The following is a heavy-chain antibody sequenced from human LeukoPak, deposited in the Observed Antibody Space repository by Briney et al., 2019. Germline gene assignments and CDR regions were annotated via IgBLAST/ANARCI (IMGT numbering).Heavy chain of an antibody. Sequence: GGSLRLSCAGSAFTFSNYWMHWVRQAPGKGLVWVSGINRDGSGTSYADSVKGRFTISRDNAKNTLYLQMNSLRAEDTALYFCVRGSRNAFDFWGQGTLVTVSS. CDR3: VRGSRNAFDF. CDR2: INRDGSGT. D-gene: IGHD3-3*01. V-gene: IGHV3-74*01. J-gene: IGHJ4*02. CDR1: AFTFSNYW.